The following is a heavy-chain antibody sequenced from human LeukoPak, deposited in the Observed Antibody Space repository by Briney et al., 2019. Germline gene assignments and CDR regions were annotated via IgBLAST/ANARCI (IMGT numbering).Heavy chain of an antibody. CDR3: ARGSGVVKLDP. V-gene: IGHV3-30-3*01. D-gene: IGHD3-3*01. CDR2: ISYDGSNK. CDR1: GFTFSSNA. J-gene: IGHJ5*02. Sequence: GGSLRLSCAASGFTFSSNAMSWVRQAPGKGLEWVAVISYDGSNKYYADSVKGRFTISRDNSKNTLYLQMNSLRAEDTAVYYCARGSGVVKLDPWGQGTLVTVSS.